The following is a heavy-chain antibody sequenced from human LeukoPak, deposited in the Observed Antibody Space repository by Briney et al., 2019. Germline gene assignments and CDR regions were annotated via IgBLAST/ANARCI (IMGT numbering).Heavy chain of an antibody. CDR2: ISSAASA. CDR1: GGFVSNFY. CDR3: ATGARWLVFTS. V-gene: IGHV4-4*08. J-gene: IGHJ5*02. D-gene: IGHD3-22*01. Sequence: SEPLTLICSVSGGFVSNFYWSWFRQSPERGLQWIGFISSAASANYDPSLKSRLTISLDTPQNQVSLKLTSVTASDTAVYYCATGARWLVFTSWGAGMLCTVSS.